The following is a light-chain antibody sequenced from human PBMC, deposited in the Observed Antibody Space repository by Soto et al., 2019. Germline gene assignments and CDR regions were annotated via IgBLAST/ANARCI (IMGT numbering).Light chain of an antibody. CDR3: HQFNDYPKT. V-gene: IGKV1D-13*01. J-gene: IGKJ3*01. CDR2: AVF. Sequence: IQMTQSPSSLSSSLGDRATITCRASQRIGTNLNWYQQRPEKAPKLLIYAVFSLQSGVSSRFSGSGSGTDFTLTISSLQPEDFATYYCHQFNDYPKTFGPGTKVDN. CDR1: QRIGTN.